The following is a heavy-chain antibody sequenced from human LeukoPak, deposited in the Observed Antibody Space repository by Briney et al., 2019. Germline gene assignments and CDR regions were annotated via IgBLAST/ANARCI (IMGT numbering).Heavy chain of an antibody. Sequence: GRSLRLSCAASGFTFSSYGMHWVRQAPGKGLEWVAVISYDGSNKYYADSVKGRFTISRDNSKNTLYLQMNSLRAEDTAVYYCAKDLFRYSGYDNSHHPDYWGQGTLVTVSS. J-gene: IGHJ4*02. CDR3: AKDLFRYSGYDNSHHPDY. CDR1: GFTFSSYG. CDR2: ISYDGSNK. D-gene: IGHD5-12*01. V-gene: IGHV3-30*18.